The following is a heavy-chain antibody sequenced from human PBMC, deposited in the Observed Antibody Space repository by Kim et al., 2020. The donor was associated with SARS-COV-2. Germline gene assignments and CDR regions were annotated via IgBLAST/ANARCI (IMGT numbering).Heavy chain of an antibody. CDR1: GGSISSGGYY. J-gene: IGHJ3*02. V-gene: IGHV4-31*03. Sequence: SETLSLTCTVSGGSISSGGYYWSWIRQHPGKGLEWIGYIYYSGSTYYNPSLKSRVTISVDTSKNQFSLKLSSVTAADTAVYYCARSLGTLWFGELLRGAFDIWGQGTMVTVSS. CDR2: IYYSGST. D-gene: IGHD3-10*01. CDR3: ARSLGTLWFGELLRGAFDI.